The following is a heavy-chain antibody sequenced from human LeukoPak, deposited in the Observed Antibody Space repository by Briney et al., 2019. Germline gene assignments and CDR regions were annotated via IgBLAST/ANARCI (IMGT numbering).Heavy chain of an antibody. CDR3: ECSGGSWCNY. CDR2: ISGSGGST. J-gene: IGHJ4*02. CDR1: GSTFSSYG. D-gene: IGHD2-15*01. V-gene: IGHV3-23*01. Sequence: GGTLRLSCAASGSTFSSYGMSWVRQAPGKGLEWVSAISGSGGSTYYADSVKGRFTISRDNSKNTLYLQMNSLRAEDTAVYYCECSGGSWCNYWGQGTLVTVSS.